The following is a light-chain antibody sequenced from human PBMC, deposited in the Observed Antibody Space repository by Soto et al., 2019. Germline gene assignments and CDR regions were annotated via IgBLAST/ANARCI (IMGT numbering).Light chain of an antibody. Sequence: QSVLTQPASVSGSPGQSITSSCTGTGSDVGGYNYVSCYQQHPGKAPKLMIYEVSNRPSGVSNRFSGSKSGNTASLTISGLQAEDEADYYCSSYTSSSTSVFGTATKLTVL. CDR2: EVS. J-gene: IGLJ1*01. V-gene: IGLV2-14*01. CDR1: GSDVGGYNY. CDR3: SSYTSSSTSV.